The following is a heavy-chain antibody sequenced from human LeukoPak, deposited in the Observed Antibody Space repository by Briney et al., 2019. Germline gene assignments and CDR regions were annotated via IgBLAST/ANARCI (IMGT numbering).Heavy chain of an antibody. V-gene: IGHV3-74*01. CDR3: ATDPYGSGSF. CDR1: GFTFSSYW. D-gene: IGHD3-10*01. CDR2: INGDGSST. Sequence: GGSLRLSCAASGFTFSSYWTHWVRQAPGKGLVWVSRINGDGSSTSYADSVKGRFTISRDNAKNTLYLQMNSLRAEDTAVYYCATDPYGSGSFWGQGTLVTVSS. J-gene: IGHJ4*02.